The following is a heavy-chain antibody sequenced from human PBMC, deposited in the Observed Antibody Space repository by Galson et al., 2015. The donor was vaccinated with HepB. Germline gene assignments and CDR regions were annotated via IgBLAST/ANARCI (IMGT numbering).Heavy chain of an antibody. CDR1: GGTFSSYA. CDR3: ADSSGYDDAFDI. V-gene: IGHV1-69*13. CDR2: LIPIFGTA. J-gene: IGHJ3*02. D-gene: IGHD3-22*01. Sequence: SVKVSCKASGGTFSSYAISWVRQAPGQGLEWMGGLIPIFGTANYAQKFQGRVTITADESTSTAYMELSSLRSEDTAVYYCADSSGYDDAFDIWGQGTMVTVSS.